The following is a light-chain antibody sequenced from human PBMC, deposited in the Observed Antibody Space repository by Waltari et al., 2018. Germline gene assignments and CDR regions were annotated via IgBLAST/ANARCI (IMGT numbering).Light chain of an antibody. V-gene: IGLV2-14*01. Sequence: QSALTQPASVSGSPGPSITISCTGTSSDVGGYNYVSWYQQHPGKAPKLMIYEVSNRPSGVSNRLSGSKSGNTACRTSSGLQAEDEAHYYGSSYTRSSSWVFGGGTKLTVL. CDR3: SSYTRSSSWV. J-gene: IGLJ3*02. CDR1: SSDVGGYNY. CDR2: EVS.